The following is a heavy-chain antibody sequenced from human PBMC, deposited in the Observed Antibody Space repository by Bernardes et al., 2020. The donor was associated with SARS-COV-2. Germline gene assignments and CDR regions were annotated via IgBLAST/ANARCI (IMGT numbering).Heavy chain of an antibody. J-gene: IGHJ5*02. CDR3: ARLVPFFGVVRSPWFDP. V-gene: IGHV4-59*01. CDR2: IYYSGST. CDR1: GGSISSYY. D-gene: IGHD3-3*01. Sequence: SETLSLTCTVSGGSISSYYWSWIRQPPGKGLEWIGYIYYSGSTNYNPSLKSRVTISVDTSKNQFSLKLSSVTAADTAVYYCARLVPFFGVVRSPWFDPWGQGTLVTDSS.